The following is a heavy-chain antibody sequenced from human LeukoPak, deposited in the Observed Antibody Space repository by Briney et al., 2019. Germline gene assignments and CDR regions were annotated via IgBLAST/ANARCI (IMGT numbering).Heavy chain of an antibody. D-gene: IGHD3-16*01. Sequence: GGSLRLSCATSGFTFSYYGIHCGRQAPRKGLEWVAVMWSDGIRKYYTDSVKGRFPFSRDPSKNTQYLEMRSLRVEDTDVYYCTRDADTRGHYDIFDIWGQGTMVTVSS. CDR1: GFTFSYYG. CDR2: MWSDGIRK. V-gene: IGHV3-33*01. CDR3: TRDADTRGHYDIFDI. J-gene: IGHJ3*02.